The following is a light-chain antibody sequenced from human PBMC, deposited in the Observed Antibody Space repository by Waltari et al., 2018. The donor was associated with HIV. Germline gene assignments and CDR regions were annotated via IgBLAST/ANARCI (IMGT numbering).Light chain of an antibody. CDR3: SSYTSSSTQV. Sequence: QSALTQPASVSGSPGQSITLSCTGTSSDVGGYNYVFWYQQHPGKAPKLMIYEVTNRPSGVSNRCSGAKSGNTASLTISGLQAEDEADYYCSSYTSSSTQVFGTGTKVTVL. CDR2: EVT. CDR1: SSDVGGYNY. V-gene: IGLV2-14*01. J-gene: IGLJ1*01.